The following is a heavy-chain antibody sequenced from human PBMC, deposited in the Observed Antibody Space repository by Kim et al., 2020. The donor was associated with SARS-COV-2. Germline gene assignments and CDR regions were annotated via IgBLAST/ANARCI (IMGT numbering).Heavy chain of an antibody. CDR3: AHINYYDSSGYYNDY. CDR2: IYYSGST. Sequence: SETLSLTCTVSCGSISSYYWSWIRQPPGKGLEWIGYIYYSGSTNYNPSLKSRVTISVDTSKNQFSLKLSSVTAADTAVYYCAHINYYDSSGYYNDYWGQGTLVTVSS. J-gene: IGHJ4*02. CDR1: CGSISSYY. D-gene: IGHD3-22*01. V-gene: IGHV4-59*13.